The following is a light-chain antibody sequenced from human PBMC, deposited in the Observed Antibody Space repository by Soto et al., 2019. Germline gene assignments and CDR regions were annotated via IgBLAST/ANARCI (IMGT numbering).Light chain of an antibody. CDR3: SSYTSSSINWV. CDR2: EVS. CDR1: SSDVGGYNY. Sequence: ALTQPASVSGSPGQSITISCTGTSSDVGGYNYVSWYQQHPGKAPKLMIYEVSNRPSGVSNRFSGSKSGNTASLTISGLQAEDEADYYCSSYTSSSINWVFGGGTKLTVL. V-gene: IGLV2-14*01. J-gene: IGLJ3*02.